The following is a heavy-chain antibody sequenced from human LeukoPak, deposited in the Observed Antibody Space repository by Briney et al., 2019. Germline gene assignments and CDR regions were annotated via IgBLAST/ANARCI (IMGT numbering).Heavy chain of an antibody. CDR3: ARDPLRVRGVNDYYYYGMDV. Sequence: GGSLRFSCAASGFTFSSYAMSWVRQAPGKGLEWVSAISGSGGSTYYADSVKGRFTISRDNSKNTLYLQMNSLRAEDTAVYYCARDPLRVRGVNDYYYYGMDVWGQGTTVTVSS. CDR1: GFTFSSYA. CDR2: ISGSGGST. V-gene: IGHV3-23*01. D-gene: IGHD3-10*01. J-gene: IGHJ6*02.